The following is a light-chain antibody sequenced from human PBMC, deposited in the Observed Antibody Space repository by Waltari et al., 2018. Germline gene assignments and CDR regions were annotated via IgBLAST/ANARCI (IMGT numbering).Light chain of an antibody. J-gene: IGKJ2*01. Sequence: EIVLTQSPATLSLSPGERATLSCRASQSVSNYLAWYQQKPGQAPRLLIYDASNRGTGIPARFSGGGSGTDFTLTIDSLQPDDFATYYCQQHNSFPVTFGQGTKLEIK. CDR2: DAS. CDR1: QSVSNY. V-gene: IGKV3-11*01. CDR3: QQHNSFPVT.